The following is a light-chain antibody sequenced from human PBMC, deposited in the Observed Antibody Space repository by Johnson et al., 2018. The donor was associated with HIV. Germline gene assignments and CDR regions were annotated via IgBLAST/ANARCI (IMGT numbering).Light chain of an antibody. V-gene: IGLV1-51*02. J-gene: IGLJ1*01. CDR1: SSTIGNNY. Sequence: PGQKVTISCSGSSSTIGNNYVSWYQHLPGTAPKLLIYENDKRPSGVPDRFSGAKSGTSATLAITGLQTGDEADYYCGTWDSSLSAYVFGTGTKVTVL. CDR2: END. CDR3: GTWDSSLSAYV.